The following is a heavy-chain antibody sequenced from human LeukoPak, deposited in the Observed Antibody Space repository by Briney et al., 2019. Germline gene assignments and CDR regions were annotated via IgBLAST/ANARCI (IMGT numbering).Heavy chain of an antibody. CDR3: ARDNLYGAFDY. J-gene: IGHJ4*02. Sequence: GGSLRLACAASGFTFSSYWMHWVRQAPGEGLVWVSRIKSDGSSTSYADSVKGRFTISRDNAKNTLYLQMNSLRAEDTAVYYCARDNLYGAFDYWGQGIRVTVSS. CDR2: IKSDGSST. V-gene: IGHV3-74*01. D-gene: IGHD4-17*01. CDR1: GFTFSSYW.